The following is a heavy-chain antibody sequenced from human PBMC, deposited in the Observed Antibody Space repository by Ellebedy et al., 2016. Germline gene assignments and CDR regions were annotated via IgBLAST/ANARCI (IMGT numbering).Heavy chain of an antibody. D-gene: IGHD6-19*01. V-gene: IGHV1-18*04. CDR3: ARKTMGVTVAGTWVDY. J-gene: IGHJ4*02. CDR1: GYTFTTYN. Sequence: ASVKVSCKASGYTFTTYNISWVRQAPGQGLEWMGWISAYNGNTNYAQKLQGRVTMTTDTSTSTAHMELRSLTSDDTAVYYCARKTMGVTVAGTWVDYWGQGTLVTVSS. CDR2: ISAYNGNT.